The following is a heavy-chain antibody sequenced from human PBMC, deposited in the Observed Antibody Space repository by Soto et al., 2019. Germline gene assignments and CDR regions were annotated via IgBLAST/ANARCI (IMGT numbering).Heavy chain of an antibody. D-gene: IGHD4-17*01. Sequence: GGSLRLSCASSGFTFSSTAMSWVRQAPGKGLEWVSAISLTGDTTYYADSVKGRFTISRDNSKNTQYLQMNSLRAEDTAVYYCTRPYGDYVEYYFDYWGQGTLVTVSA. CDR2: ISLTGDTT. CDR3: TRPYGDYVEYYFDY. V-gene: IGHV3-23*01. CDR1: GFTFSSTA. J-gene: IGHJ4*01.